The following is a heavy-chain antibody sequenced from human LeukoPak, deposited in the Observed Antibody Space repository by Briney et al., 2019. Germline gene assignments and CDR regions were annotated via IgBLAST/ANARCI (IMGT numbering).Heavy chain of an antibody. V-gene: IGHV3-21*01. CDR1: GFTFSSYS. Sequence: GGSLRLSCAASGFTFSSYSMNWVRQAPGKGLEWVSSISSSSSYIYYADSVKGRFTISRDNSKNMVYLQMNSLRSEDSALYYCVRDRAGTQSWVEFDLWGQGTLVTVSS. D-gene: IGHD3-10*01. CDR3: VRDRAGTQSWVEFDL. J-gene: IGHJ5*02. CDR2: ISSSSSYI.